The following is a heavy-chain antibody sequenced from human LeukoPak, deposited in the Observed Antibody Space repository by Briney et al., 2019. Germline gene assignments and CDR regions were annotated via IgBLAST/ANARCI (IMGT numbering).Heavy chain of an antibody. CDR3: ARAMHSNSGYNYVTFDY. Sequence: ASVKVSCKASGYTFTGYYMHWVRQAPGQGLEWMGWINPSGGVTNYAQNFQGRVTMTRDTSISTAYMELSRLRSDDTAVYYCARAMHSNSGYNYVTFDYWGQGALATVSS. J-gene: IGHJ4*02. CDR1: GYTFTGYY. CDR2: INPSGGVT. D-gene: IGHD3-22*01. V-gene: IGHV1-2*02.